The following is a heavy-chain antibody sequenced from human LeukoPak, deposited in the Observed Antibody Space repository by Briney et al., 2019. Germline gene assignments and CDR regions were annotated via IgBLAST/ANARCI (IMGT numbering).Heavy chain of an antibody. CDR2: FSATDGSA. Sequence: GSLRLSCAASGFAFSSYAMTWVRQAPGKGLEWVSAFSATDGSAQYAESVEGRFTISRDNSKNTLFLQMNSLGAEDTVVYYCARAKIAAAGTGAFDVWGQGTLVTVSS. CDR1: GFAFSSYA. J-gene: IGHJ3*01. CDR3: ARAKIAAAGTGAFDV. V-gene: IGHV3-23*01. D-gene: IGHD6-13*01.